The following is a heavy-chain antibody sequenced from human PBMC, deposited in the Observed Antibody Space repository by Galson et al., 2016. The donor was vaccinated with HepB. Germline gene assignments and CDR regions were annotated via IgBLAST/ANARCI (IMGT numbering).Heavy chain of an antibody. D-gene: IGHD1-1*01. CDR3: ARSVNEAFDI. CDR1: GDPITSSGYF. J-gene: IGHJ3*02. V-gene: IGHV4-39*01. CDR2: ISYRGTT. Sequence: ETLSLTCNVSGDPITSSGYFWGWIRQPPGKGLEWIGAISYRGTTYDYPSLKSRLTVSVDTSKNQFSLKLSSVTAADTAVYYCARSVNEAFDIWGQGTMVTVSS.